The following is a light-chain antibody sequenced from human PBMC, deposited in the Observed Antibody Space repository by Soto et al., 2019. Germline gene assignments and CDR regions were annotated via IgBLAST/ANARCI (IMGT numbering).Light chain of an antibody. CDR3: MQALQTPPYT. J-gene: IGKJ2*01. CDR2: LGS. CDR1: QSLLHSNGYNY. Sequence: IVMTQSPLSLPVTPGEPASISCRSSQSLLHSNGYNYLDWYLQKPGQSPQLLIYLGSNRSSGVTDRFSGSGSGTDFTLKISRVEAEDVGVYYCMQALQTPPYTFGQGTKLEIK. V-gene: IGKV2-28*01.